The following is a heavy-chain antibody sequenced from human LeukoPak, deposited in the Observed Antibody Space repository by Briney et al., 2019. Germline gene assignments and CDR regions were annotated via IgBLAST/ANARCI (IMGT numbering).Heavy chain of an antibody. J-gene: IGHJ4*02. CDR1: GFTFSSYA. Sequence: GGSLRLSCAASGFTFSSYAMSWVRQAPGKGLEWVSTISNYVTSTYYADAVKGRFTISRDNFKNTLYLQMNNLRIEDTAVYYCAKDIYDFWSGFDYWGQGILVTVSS. V-gene: IGHV3-23*01. CDR2: ISNYVTST. CDR3: AKDIYDFWSGFDY. D-gene: IGHD3-3*01.